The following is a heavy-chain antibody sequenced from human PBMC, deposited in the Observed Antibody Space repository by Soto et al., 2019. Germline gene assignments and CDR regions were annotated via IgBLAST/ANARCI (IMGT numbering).Heavy chain of an antibody. Sequence: SETLSLTCTVSGGSISSYYWSWIRQPPGEGLEWIGYIYYSGTTNYNPSLKSRVAISVDTSKNQFSLNLRSVTAADTAIYYCARGYNGGWYLNDYWGQGTLVTVSS. CDR3: ARGYNGGWYLNDY. J-gene: IGHJ4*02. CDR2: IYYSGTT. CDR1: GGSISSYY. D-gene: IGHD6-19*01. V-gene: IGHV4-59*01.